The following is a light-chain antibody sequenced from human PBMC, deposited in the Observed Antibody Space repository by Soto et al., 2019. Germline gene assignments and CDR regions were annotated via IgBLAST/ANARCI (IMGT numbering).Light chain of an antibody. J-gene: IGKJ5*01. CDR2: GAS. CDR1: QSVSSRY. CDR3: QKYSSTPIT. V-gene: IGKV3-20*01. Sequence: EIVLTQSPGTLYLSPGEKATLSCRASQSVSSRYFAWYQQKPGQAPRLLIYGASSRATGIPDRFSGSGSGTDFTLTISKLEPEEFAVYYCQKYSSTPITFGQGTRLEIK.